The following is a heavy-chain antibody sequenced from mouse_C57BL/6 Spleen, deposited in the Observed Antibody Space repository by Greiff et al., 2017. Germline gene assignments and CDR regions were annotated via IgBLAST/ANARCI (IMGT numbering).Heavy chain of an antibody. CDR2: ISYDGSN. J-gene: IGHJ1*03. D-gene: IGHD2-9*01. Sequence: EVHLVESGPGLVKPSQSLSLTCSVTGYSITSGYYWNWIRQFPGNKLEWMGYISYDGSNNYNPSLKNRISITRDTSKNQFFLKLNSVTTEDTATYYCARASYGYDGAFDVWGTGTTVTVSS. CDR3: ARASYGYDGAFDV. V-gene: IGHV3-6*01. CDR1: GYSITSGYY.